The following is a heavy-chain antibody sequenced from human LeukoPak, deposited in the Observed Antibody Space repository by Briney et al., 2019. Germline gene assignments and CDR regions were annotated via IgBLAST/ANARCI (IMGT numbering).Heavy chain of an antibody. J-gene: IGHJ5*02. CDR3: ARAPRSSSWANSFDP. CDR1: GYTFTSYG. Sequence: ASVKVSSKASGYTFTSYGISWVRQAPGQGFEWMGWISAYNGNTNYAQKLQGRVTMTTDTSTSTAYMELRSLRSDDTAVYYCARAPRSSSWANSFDPWGQGTLVTVSS. CDR2: ISAYNGNT. V-gene: IGHV1-18*04. D-gene: IGHD6-13*01.